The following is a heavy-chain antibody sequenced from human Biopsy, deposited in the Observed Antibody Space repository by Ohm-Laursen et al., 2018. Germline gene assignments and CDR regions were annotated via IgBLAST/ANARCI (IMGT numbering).Heavy chain of an antibody. CDR3: ARDRGYYSDRTVPGYFDL. CDR1: GDSICSYY. Sequence: SETLSLTCTVSGDSICSYYWSWIRQPPGKGLQGIGYVYYTGSTDYNPSLQSRVTISVDTSKNHFSLMLRSVTPADTAIYYCARDRGYYSDRTVPGYFDLWGRGTLVTVSS. D-gene: IGHD3-22*01. V-gene: IGHV4-59*01. J-gene: IGHJ2*01. CDR2: VYYTGST.